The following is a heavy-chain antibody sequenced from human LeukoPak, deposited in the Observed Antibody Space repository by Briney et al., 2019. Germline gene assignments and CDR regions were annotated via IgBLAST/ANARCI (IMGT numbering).Heavy chain of an antibody. CDR2: IYHSGST. CDR1: GGSISSSNW. J-gene: IGHJ3*02. Sequence: NPSETLSLTCAVSGGSISSSNWWSWVRQPPGKGLEWIGEIYHSGSTNYNPSLKSRVTISVDKSKNQFSLKLSSVTAADTAVYYCARAPDTAMVTSAFDIWGQGTMVTVSS. D-gene: IGHD5-18*01. V-gene: IGHV4-4*02. CDR3: ARAPDTAMVTSAFDI.